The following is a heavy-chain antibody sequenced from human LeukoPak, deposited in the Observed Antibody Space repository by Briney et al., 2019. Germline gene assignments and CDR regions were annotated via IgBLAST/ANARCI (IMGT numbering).Heavy chain of an antibody. V-gene: IGHV4-4*02. D-gene: IGHD3-3*01. J-gene: IGHJ4*02. CDR3: AIERYGGVVTR. CDR2: IYHSGST. CDR1: GGSISSNNW. Sequence: SETLSLTCAVSGGSISSNNWWSWVRQPPGKGLEWIGEIYHSGSTNYNPSLKSPVTISVDKSKNQFSLKLSSVTAADTAVYYCAIERYGGVVTRWGQGTLVTVSS.